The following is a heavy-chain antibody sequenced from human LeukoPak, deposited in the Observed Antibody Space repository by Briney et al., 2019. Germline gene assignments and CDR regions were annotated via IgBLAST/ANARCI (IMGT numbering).Heavy chain of an antibody. D-gene: IGHD3-10*01. Sequence: PGGSLRLSCAASGFTFSGSAMHWVRQASGKGLEWVGRIRSKADSYATAYAASVKGRFTISRDDSKNTAYLQMSSLKTEDTAVYYCAAGGPKPDYYGSGSYYNVFDYWDQGTLVTVSS. CDR3: AAGGPKPDYYGSGSYYNVFDY. CDR2: IRSKADSYAT. CDR1: GFTFSGSA. V-gene: IGHV3-73*01. J-gene: IGHJ4*02.